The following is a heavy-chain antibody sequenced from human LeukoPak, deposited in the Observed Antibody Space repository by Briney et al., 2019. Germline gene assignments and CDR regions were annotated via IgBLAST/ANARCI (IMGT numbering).Heavy chain of an antibody. CDR2: ISGSGGST. V-gene: IGHV3-23*01. D-gene: IGHD2-2*01. CDR3: AKAQDIVVVPAAMAY. J-gene: IGHJ4*02. CDR1: GFTFSSYA. Sequence: GGSLRLSCAASGFTFSSYAMSWVRQAPGKGLEWVSAISGSGGSTYYADSVKGRFTISRDNSKNTLYLQMNSLRAEDTAVYYCAKAQDIVVVPAAMAYWGQGTLVTVSS.